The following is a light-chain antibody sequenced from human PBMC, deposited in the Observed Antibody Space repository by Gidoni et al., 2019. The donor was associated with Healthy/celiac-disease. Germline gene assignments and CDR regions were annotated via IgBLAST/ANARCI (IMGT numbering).Light chain of an antibody. CDR2: GAA. CDR3: QQYNNWPMYT. J-gene: IGKJ2*01. CDR1: QSVSSN. V-gene: IGKV3-15*01. Sequence: EIVMTPSPATLSVSPGESATLSCSASQSVSSNLAWYQQKPGQAPRLLIYGAATRATGIPARLSGSGSWTEFTLTISSLQSEDFAVYYCQQYNNWPMYTFGQGTKLEIK.